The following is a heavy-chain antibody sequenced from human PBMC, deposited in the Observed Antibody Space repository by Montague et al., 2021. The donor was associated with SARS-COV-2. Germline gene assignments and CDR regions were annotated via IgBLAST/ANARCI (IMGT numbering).Heavy chain of an antibody. D-gene: IGHD4-17*01. Sequence: SETLSLTCTVSGGSINSSYWSWIRQPPGRGLEWIGYIYYRGSTNYNPSFKSRVTISVDTSKNQFSLKLSSVTAADTAVYYCARDRTAVEYDDYETAGYSYPCDKDVWGQGTTVTVSS. CDR2: IYYRGST. CDR1: GGSINSSY. J-gene: IGHJ6*02. CDR3: ARDRTAVEYDDYETAGYSYPCDKDV. V-gene: IGHV4-59*12.